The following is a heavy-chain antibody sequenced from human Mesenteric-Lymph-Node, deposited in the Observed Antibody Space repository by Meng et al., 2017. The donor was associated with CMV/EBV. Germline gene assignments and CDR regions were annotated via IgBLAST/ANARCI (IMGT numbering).Heavy chain of an antibody. D-gene: IGHD2-2*01. CDR1: FTSYG. CDR2: ISAYNGNT. V-gene: IGHV1-18*04. Sequence: FTSYGISWVRQAPGQGLEWMGWISAYNGNTNYAQKLQGRVTMTTDTSTSTAYMELRSLRSEDTAVYYCGRGPAPDIIVAPAAQNLDYWGQGTLVTVSS. J-gene: IGHJ4*02. CDR3: GRGPAPDIIVAPAAQNLDY.